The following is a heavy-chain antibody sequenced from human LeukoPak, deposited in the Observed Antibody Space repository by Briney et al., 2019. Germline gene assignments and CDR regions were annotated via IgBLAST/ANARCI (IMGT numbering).Heavy chain of an antibody. CDR1: GFTFSSYG. J-gene: IGHJ4*02. Sequence: GGSLRLSCAASGFTFSSYGMSWVRQAPGKGLEWVSAISGSGGSTYYADSVKGRFTISRDNSKNTLYLQMNSLRAEDTAVYYCAKDSVLAVTTPSDYWGQGTLVTVSS. D-gene: IGHD4-17*01. V-gene: IGHV3-23*01. CDR3: AKDSVLAVTTPSDY. CDR2: ISGSGGST.